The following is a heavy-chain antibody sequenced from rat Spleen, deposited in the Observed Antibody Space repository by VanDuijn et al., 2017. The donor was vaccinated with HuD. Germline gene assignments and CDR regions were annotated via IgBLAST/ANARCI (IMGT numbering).Heavy chain of an antibody. CDR2: ISSGGST. J-gene: IGHJ2*01. D-gene: IGHD1-1*01. CDR3: TRGITTVVTDYFEY. V-gene: IGHV2S12*01. Sequence: QVQLKESGPGLVQPSQTLSLTCTVSGFSLTSNGVSWVRQPPGKGLEWIAAISSGGSTYYNSALKSRLSISRDTSKGQVFVKTSSLQTEDTAIYFCTRGITTVVTDYFEYWGQGVMVTVSS. CDR1: GFSLTSNG.